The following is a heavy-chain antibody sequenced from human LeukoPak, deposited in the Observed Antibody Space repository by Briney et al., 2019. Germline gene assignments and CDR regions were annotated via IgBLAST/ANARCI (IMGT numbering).Heavy chain of an antibody. CDR2: SRGEGGDT. CDR3: ARDAVAGSESLET. D-gene: IGHD3-10*01. CDR1: GFSFSSYW. V-gene: IGHV3-74*01. J-gene: IGHJ5*02. Sequence: GGSLTLSCVASGFSFSSYWMHCVPQAPGKGPLCVSRSRGEGGDTIYADSVKGRFTISRAHVMKRTHLPMNSLRAQDRAGYYGARDAVAGSESLETWGQGTLVTVSS.